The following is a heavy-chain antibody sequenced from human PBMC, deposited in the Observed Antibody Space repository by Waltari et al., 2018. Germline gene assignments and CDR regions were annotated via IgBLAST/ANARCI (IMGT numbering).Heavy chain of an antibody. CDR3: AKDSYLHGTPGY. J-gene: IGHJ4*02. CDR2: ISGSGGST. CDR1: GFTFSSYR. Sequence: EVQLLESGGGLVQPGGSLRLSCAASGFTFSSYRLSWVRQAPGKGLEWVSAISGSGGSTYYADSVKGRFTISRDNSKNTLYLQMNSLRAEDTAVYYCAKDSYLHGTPGYWGQGTLVTVSS. V-gene: IGHV3-23*01. D-gene: IGHD2-21*01.